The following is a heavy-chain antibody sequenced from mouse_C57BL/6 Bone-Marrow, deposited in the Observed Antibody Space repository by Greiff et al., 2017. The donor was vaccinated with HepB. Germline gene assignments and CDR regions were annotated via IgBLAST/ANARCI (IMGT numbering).Heavy chain of an antibody. Sequence: VQLQQSGAELARPGASVKLSCKASGYTFTSYGISWVKQRTGQGLEWIGEIYPRSGNTYYNEKFKGKATLTADKSSSTAYMELRSLTSEDSAVYFCARPLDYGSSYGYFDVWGTGTTVTVSS. V-gene: IGHV1-81*01. CDR1: GYTFTSYG. CDR2: IYPRSGNT. D-gene: IGHD1-1*01. CDR3: ARPLDYGSSYGYFDV. J-gene: IGHJ1*03.